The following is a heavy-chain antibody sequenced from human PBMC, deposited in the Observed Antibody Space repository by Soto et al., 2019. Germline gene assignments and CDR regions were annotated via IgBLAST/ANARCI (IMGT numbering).Heavy chain of an antibody. J-gene: IGHJ6*03. V-gene: IGHV1-8*01. CDR2: MNPNRGNT. CDR3: ASGPGSWYFYYMDV. CDR1: GYTFTSYD. Sequence: QVQLVQSGAEVKKPGASVKVSCKASGYTFTSYDINWVRQATGQGHEWMGWMNPNRGNTGYAQKCQGRLTMTRNTSISTTYMELSILRSEDTAVYYCASGPGSWYFYYMDVWCKGTTVTVSS. D-gene: IGHD6-13*01.